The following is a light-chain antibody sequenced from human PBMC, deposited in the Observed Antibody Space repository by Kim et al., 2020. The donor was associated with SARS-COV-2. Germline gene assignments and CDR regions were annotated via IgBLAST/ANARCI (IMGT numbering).Light chain of an antibody. V-gene: IGKV1-33*01. J-gene: IGKJ4*01. Sequence: VSNSLNWFQHRPGQAPRLLIYDASTLETGVPSRLSGSGSGTSFTFTISSLQPEDSATYYCQQYDDFLVTFGGGTKLEI. CDR3: QQYDDFLVT. CDR2: DAS. CDR1: VSNS.